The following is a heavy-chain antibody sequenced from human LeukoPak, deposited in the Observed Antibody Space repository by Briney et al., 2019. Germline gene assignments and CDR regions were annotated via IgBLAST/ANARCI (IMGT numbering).Heavy chain of an antibody. D-gene: IGHD3-10*01. J-gene: IGHJ5*02. CDR1: GYTFTSYA. CDR2: INTNTGNP. CDR3: ARGGVPMVRGVLNWFDP. V-gene: IGHV7-4-1*02. Sequence: ASVKVSCKASGYTFTSYAMNWVRQAPGQGLEWMGWINTNTGNPTYAQGSTGRFVFSLDTSVSTAYLQISSLKAEDTAVYYCARGGVPMVRGVLNWFDPWGQGTLVTVSS.